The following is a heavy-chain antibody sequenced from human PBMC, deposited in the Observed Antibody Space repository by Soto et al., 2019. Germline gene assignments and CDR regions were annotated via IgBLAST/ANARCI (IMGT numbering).Heavy chain of an antibody. Sequence: PSETLSLTCSVSGGSISGSYWSWIRQSPGKGLEWLGYVYYTGSTNYSPSLRSRVSMSVDTSKNEFSLRLSSVTAADTAVYFCARSVAVPGAHIDYWGQGTQVTVS. J-gene: IGHJ4*02. V-gene: IGHV4-59*01. D-gene: IGHD6-19*01. CDR1: GGSISGSY. CDR3: ARSVAVPGAHIDY. CDR2: VYYTGST.